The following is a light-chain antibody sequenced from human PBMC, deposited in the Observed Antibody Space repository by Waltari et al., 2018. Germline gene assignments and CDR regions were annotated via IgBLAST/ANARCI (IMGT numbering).Light chain of an antibody. Sequence: DIQMTQSPSSLSASVGDRVTITCRASQNIDNYLNWYQQKEGKAPMLLMYSASSLQSGVPSRFRGSGSETEFTLTITSLQPEDSATYFCEQCYKSPATFGQGTRVQIK. J-gene: IGKJ1*01. CDR1: QNIDNY. CDR2: SAS. CDR3: EQCYKSPAT. V-gene: IGKV1-39*01.